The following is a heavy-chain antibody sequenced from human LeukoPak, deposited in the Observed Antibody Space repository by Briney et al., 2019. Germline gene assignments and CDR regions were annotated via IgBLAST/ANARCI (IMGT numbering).Heavy chain of an antibody. J-gene: IGHJ4*02. CDR2: IYYSGST. Sequence: SETLSLTCTVSGGSISSYYWSWIRQPPGKGLEWIGYIYYSGSTNYNPSLKSRVTISVDTSKNQFSLKLSSVTAADTAVYYCARGPGFGWLDYWGQGTLVTVSS. D-gene: IGHD3-9*01. CDR1: GGSISSYY. V-gene: IGHV4-59*01. CDR3: ARGPGFGWLDY.